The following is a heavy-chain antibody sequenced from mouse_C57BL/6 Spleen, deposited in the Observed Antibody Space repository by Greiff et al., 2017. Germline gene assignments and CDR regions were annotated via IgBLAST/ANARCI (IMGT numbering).Heavy chain of an antibody. CDR2: IDPGNGDT. V-gene: IGHV14-4*01. D-gene: IGHD1-1*01. CDR3: TMDYGSSYRFAY. CDR1: GFNIKDDY. Sequence: VQLQQSGAELVRPGASVKLSCTASGFNIKDDYMHWVKQRPEQGLEWIGWIDPGNGDTEYASKFQGKATITADTSSNTAYLQLSSLTSEDTAVYYCTMDYGSSYRFAYWGQGTLVTVSA. J-gene: IGHJ3*01.